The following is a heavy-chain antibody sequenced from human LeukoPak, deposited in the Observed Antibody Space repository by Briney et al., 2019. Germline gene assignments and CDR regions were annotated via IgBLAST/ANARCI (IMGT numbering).Heavy chain of an antibody. V-gene: IGHV4-34*01. CDR2: ISHSGST. CDR1: GGSFSGYY. J-gene: IGHJ2*01. D-gene: IGHD4-17*01. CDR3: ARATVTTGRRYFDL. Sequence: SETLSLTCAVYGGSFSGYYWSRIRQPPGKGLEWIGEISHSGSTNYNPSLKSRVTISVDTSKNQFSLKLSSVTAADTAVYYCARATVTTGRRYFDLWGRGTLVTVSS.